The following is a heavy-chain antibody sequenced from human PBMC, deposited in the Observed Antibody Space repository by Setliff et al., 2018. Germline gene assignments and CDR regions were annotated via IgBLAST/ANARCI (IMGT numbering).Heavy chain of an antibody. Sequence: QPGGSLRLSCAASGFTFSSSSMTWVRQAPGKGLEWVSAINSGGSSTYYADSVKGRFTISRDNSKNTLYLQMNSLRAEDTAMYYCTTDRAACSGSSCYNGFDVWGQGTMVTVSS. CDR1: GFTFSSSS. CDR2: INSGGSST. D-gene: IGHD2-2*02. CDR3: TTDRAACSGSSCYNGFDV. V-gene: IGHV3-23*01. J-gene: IGHJ3*01.